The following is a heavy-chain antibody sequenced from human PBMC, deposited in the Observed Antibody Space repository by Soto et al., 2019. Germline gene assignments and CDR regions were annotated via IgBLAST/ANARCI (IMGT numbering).Heavy chain of an antibody. Sequence: GGSLSLSCAASDFTFSNAGINWALQAPGKGLEWVAGIVGNGDEYYADTVRGRFTISRDNSNNILYLQMYSLRAEDTAVYYCAKDRQPDGLWPFDSWGQGTQVTVSS. D-gene: IGHD2-8*01. CDR3: AKDRQPDGLWPFDS. CDR2: IVGNGDE. V-gene: IGHV3-23*01. CDR1: DFTFSNAG. J-gene: IGHJ4*02.